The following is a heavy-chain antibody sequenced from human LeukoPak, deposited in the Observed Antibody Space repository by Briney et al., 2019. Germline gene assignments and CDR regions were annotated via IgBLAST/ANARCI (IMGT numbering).Heavy chain of an antibody. CDR2: IYHSGST. CDR3: ARDHGILTGYSDY. CDR1: GYSISSGYY. D-gene: IGHD3-9*01. J-gene: IGHJ4*02. Sequence: SETLSLTCAVSGYSISSGYYWGWIRQPPGKGLEWIGSIYHSGSTYYNPSLKVRVTISVDTSKTQSSLKLTSVTAADAAVYYCARDHGILTGYSDYWGQGTLVTVSS. V-gene: IGHV4-38-2*02.